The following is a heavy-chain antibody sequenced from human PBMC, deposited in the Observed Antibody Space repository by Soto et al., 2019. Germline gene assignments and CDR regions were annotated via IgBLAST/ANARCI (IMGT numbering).Heavy chain of an antibody. Sequence: QEQLVESGGGVVQPGRSLRLSCAASGFTFSSYGMHWVRQAPGKGLEWVAVISYDGSYKYYVDSVKGRFTISRDNSKNTLYLQMNSLRAEDTAVYYCAKGTYYYDSSGYYGGWGQGTLVTVSS. CDR2: ISYDGSYK. J-gene: IGHJ4*02. V-gene: IGHV3-30*18. D-gene: IGHD3-22*01. CDR3: AKGTYYYDSSGYYGG. CDR1: GFTFSSYG.